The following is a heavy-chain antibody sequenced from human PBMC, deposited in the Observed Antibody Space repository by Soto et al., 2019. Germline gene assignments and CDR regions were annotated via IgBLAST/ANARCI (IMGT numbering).Heavy chain of an antibody. CDR2: INHSGST. Sequence: SETLSLTCAVYGGSFSGYYWSWIRQPPGKGLEWIGEINHSGSTNYNPSLKSRVTISVDTSKNQFSLKLSSVTAADTAVYYCARVEWEAAGTDYGMDVWGQGTTVTVSS. V-gene: IGHV4-34*01. CDR1: GGSFSGYY. CDR3: ARVEWEAAGTDYGMDV. J-gene: IGHJ6*02. D-gene: IGHD6-13*01.